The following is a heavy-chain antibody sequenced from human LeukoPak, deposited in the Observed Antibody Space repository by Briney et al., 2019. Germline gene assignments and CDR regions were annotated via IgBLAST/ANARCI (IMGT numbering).Heavy chain of an antibody. CDR3: ARGTSIIAYYYDSSGYYDY. V-gene: IGHV6-1*01. D-gene: IGHD3-22*01. J-gene: IGHJ4*02. CDR2: TYYRSKWYN. Sequence: SQTLSLTCAISGDSVSSNSAAWNWIRQSPSRGLEWLGRTYYRSKWYNDYAVSVKSRITINPDTSKNQFSLQLNSVTPEDTAVYYCARGTSIIAYYYDSSGYYDYWGQGTLATVSS. CDR1: GDSVSSNSAA.